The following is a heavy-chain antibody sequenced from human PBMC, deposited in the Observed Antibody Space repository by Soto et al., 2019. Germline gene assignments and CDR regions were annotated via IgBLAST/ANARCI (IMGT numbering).Heavy chain of an antibody. CDR2: ISAYNGDA. CDR3: ARVEQYCTSTNCLDS. D-gene: IGHD2-2*01. J-gene: IGHJ4*02. V-gene: IGHV1-18*01. CDR1: GYSFSNSG. Sequence: GASVKVSCKASGYSFSNSGTTWVRQAPGLGLQWLGWISAYNGDANYAQNLQGRVTMTTDKSTSTAYMELRGLRSDDTAVYYCARVEQYCTSTNCLDSWGQGTLVTVSS.